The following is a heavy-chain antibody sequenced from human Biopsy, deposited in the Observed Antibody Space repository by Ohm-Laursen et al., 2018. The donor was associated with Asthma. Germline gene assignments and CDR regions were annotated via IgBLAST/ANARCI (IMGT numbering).Heavy chain of an antibody. D-gene: IGHD2-2*01. CDR3: ARKAGSCISRTCYSLDF. V-gene: IGHV1-69*13. CDR1: GGTFNTYV. CDR2: INSVFGTT. J-gene: IGHJ4*02. Sequence: ASVKVSCKSLGGTFNTYVIGWVRQAPGQGLEWMGGINSVFGTTNYPQKFQDRVTITADDSTSTVYMELGSLRSEDTAVYYCARKAGSCISRTCYSLDFWGQGTLVTVSS.